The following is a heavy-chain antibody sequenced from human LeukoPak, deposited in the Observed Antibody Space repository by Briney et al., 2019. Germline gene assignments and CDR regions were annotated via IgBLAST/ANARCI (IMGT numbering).Heavy chain of an antibody. CDR3: ARDTADSGLGFQH. D-gene: IGHD3/OR15-3a*01. V-gene: IGHV4-34*01. J-gene: IGHJ1*01. CDR2: INHSGST. CDR1: GGSFSGYY. Sequence: SETLSLACAVYGGSFSGYYWSWIRQPPGKGLEWIGEINHSGSTNYNPSLKSRVTISVDTSKNQFSLKLSSVTAADTAVYYCARDTADSGLGFQHWGQGTLVTVSS.